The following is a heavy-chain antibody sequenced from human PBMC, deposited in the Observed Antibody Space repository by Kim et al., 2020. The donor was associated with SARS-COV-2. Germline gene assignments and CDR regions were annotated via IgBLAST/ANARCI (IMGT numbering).Heavy chain of an antibody. CDR2: ISGSGGST. Sequence: GGSLRLSCAASGFTFSSYAMSWVRQAPGKGLEWVSAISGSGGSTYFADSVKGRFTISRDNSKNTLYLQMNSLRAEDTALYYCAKDASYDFWSGYYLVDWGQGTLVTVSS. J-gene: IGHJ4*02. CDR1: GFTFSSYA. D-gene: IGHD3-3*01. CDR3: AKDASYDFWSGYYLVD. V-gene: IGHV3-23*01.